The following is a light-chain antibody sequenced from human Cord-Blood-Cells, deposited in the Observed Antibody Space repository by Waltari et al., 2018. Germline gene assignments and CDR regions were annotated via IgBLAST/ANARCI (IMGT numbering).Light chain of an antibody. V-gene: IGKV3-11*01. CDR3: QQRSNWPRLT. J-gene: IGKJ4*01. Sequence: EIVLTQSPATLSLSPGERATLSRRASQSVSSYLAWYQQKPGQAPRLLTYDASNRATGIPARFSGSGSGTDFTLTISSLEPEDFAVYYCQQRSNWPRLTFGGGTKVEIK. CDR2: DAS. CDR1: QSVSSY.